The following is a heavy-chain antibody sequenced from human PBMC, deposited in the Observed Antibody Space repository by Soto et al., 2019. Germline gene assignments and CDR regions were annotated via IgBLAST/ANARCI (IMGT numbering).Heavy chain of an antibody. D-gene: IGHD1-7*01. CDR3: AREKLELRGKYYYGMDV. Sequence: GASVKVSCKASGYTFTSYGISWVRQAPGQGLEWMGWISAYNGNTNYAQKLQGRVTMTTDTSTSTAYMELRSLRSDDTAVYYCAREKLELRGKYYYGMDVWGQGTTVTVSS. V-gene: IGHV1-18*01. J-gene: IGHJ6*02. CDR1: GYTFTSYG. CDR2: ISAYNGNT.